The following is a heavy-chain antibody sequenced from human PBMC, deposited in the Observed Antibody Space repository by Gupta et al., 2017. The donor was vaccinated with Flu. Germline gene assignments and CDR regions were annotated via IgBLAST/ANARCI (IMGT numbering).Heavy chain of an antibody. Sequence: SNYMSWVRQAPGKGLEWVSVIYSGGSTYYADSVKGRFTISRDNSKNTLYLQMNSLRAEDTAVYYCATQLAFSSSPPGFDYWGQGTLVTVSS. CDR1: SNY. D-gene: IGHD6-6*01. J-gene: IGHJ4*02. CDR2: IYSGGST. V-gene: IGHV3-53*01. CDR3: ATQLAFSSSPPGFDY.